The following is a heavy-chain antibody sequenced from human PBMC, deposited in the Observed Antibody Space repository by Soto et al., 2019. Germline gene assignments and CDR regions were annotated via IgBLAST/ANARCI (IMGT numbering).Heavy chain of an antibody. CDR3: ARDATSYYYDSETNKLHSDY. J-gene: IGHJ4*02. CDR1: GFTFRAYG. D-gene: IGHD3-22*01. CDR2: IWFDGSNV. Sequence: QVQLVESGGGVVQPGRSLRISCAASGFTFRAYGMHWVRQAPGKGLEWVALIWFDGSNVYYADSVKGRFTISRDNSNNPLFLQMNSLRSEDTAVYFCARDATSYYYDSETNKLHSDYWGPGTLVTVAS. V-gene: IGHV3-33*01.